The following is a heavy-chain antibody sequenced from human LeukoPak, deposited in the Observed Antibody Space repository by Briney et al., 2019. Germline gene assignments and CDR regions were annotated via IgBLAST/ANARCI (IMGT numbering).Heavy chain of an antibody. CDR1: GYTFTSYG. D-gene: IGHD3-22*01. CDR2: ISAYNGNT. J-gene: IGHJ4*02. V-gene: IGHV1-18*01. CDR3: ARGVDYYDSSGYYLLYFDY. Sequence: ASVKVSCKASGYTFTSYGISWVRQAPGQGLEWMGWISAYNGNTNYAQKLQGRVTMTTDTSTSTAYMGLRSLRSDDTAVYYCARGVDYYDSSGYYLLYFDYWGQGTLVTVSS.